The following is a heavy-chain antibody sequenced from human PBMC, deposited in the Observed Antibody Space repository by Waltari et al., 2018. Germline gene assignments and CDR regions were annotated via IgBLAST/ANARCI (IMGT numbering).Heavy chain of an antibody. CDR2: LGGSGATT. Sequence: EVQLLESGGGLVQPGGSLRLSCAASGFSFGGFAMNWVRQAPGKGLEGVSALGGSGATTYYADSVRGRFTVSRDNNRNTVYLQMNSLRAEDTAVYYCAKAFRGYSGSYFDSWGRGTLVAVSA. V-gene: IGHV3-23*01. J-gene: IGHJ4*02. CDR3: AKAFRGYSGSYFDS. D-gene: IGHD5-12*01. CDR1: GFSFGGFA.